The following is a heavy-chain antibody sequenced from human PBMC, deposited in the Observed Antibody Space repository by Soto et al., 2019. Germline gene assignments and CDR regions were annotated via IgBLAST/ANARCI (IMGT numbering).Heavy chain of an antibody. D-gene: IGHD5-18*01. CDR1: GGSISSYY. Sequence: QVQLQESGPGLVKPSETLSLTCTVSGGSISSYYWSWIRQPPGKGLEWIGYIYYSGSTNYNPSLKSRVTISVDTSKNQFSLKLSSVTAPDTAVYYCARDNGYSYGYTLDHWGQGTLVTVSS. J-gene: IGHJ4*02. V-gene: IGHV4-59*01. CDR2: IYYSGST. CDR3: ARDNGYSYGYTLDH.